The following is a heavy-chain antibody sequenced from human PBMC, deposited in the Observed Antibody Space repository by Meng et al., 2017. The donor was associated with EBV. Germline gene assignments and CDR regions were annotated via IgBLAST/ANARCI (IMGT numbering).Heavy chain of an antibody. Sequence: LRLRGSRPGQAKPSEALPLTCTVSCDSISSFYSWGWIRQPPGRGLEWIGSVHYTGSTYYSPSLKSRVTVSVDTSKNQFSLRLTSVTAADTAVYYCARPFPSWQSPRLDPFGAWGQGTLVTVSS. CDR1: CDSISSFYS. CDR2: VHYTGST. D-gene: IGHD6-19*01. CDR3: ARPFPSWQSPRLDPFGA. V-gene: IGHV4-39*01. J-gene: IGHJ5*02.